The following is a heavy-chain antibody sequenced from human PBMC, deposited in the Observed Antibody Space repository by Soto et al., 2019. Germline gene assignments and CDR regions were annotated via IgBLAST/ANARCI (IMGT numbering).Heavy chain of an antibody. CDR3: ARDQTVAYCGGDCYPSHY. D-gene: IGHD2-21*02. J-gene: IGHJ4*02. CDR2: ISSSGSTI. CDR1: GFTFSSYE. V-gene: IGHV3-48*03. Sequence: GGSLRLSCAASGFTFSSYEMNWVRQAPGKGLEWVSYISSSGSTIYYADSVKGRFTISRDNAKNSLYLQMNSLRAEDTAVYYCARDQTVAYCGGDCYPSHYWGQGTLVTVSS.